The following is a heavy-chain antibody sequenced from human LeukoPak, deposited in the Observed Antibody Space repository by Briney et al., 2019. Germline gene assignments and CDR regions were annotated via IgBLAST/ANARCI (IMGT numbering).Heavy chain of an antibody. CDR2: IYYSGST. J-gene: IGHJ6*03. D-gene: IGHD6-6*01. Sequence: SETLSLTCTVSGGSISSYYWSWIRQPPGKGLEWIGYIYYSGSTNYNPSLKSRVTISVDTSKNQFSLKLSSVTAADTDVYYCARVGEQLVRDYYYYMDVWGKGTTVTVSS. CDR1: GGSISSYY. CDR3: ARVGEQLVRDYYYYMDV. V-gene: IGHV4-59*01.